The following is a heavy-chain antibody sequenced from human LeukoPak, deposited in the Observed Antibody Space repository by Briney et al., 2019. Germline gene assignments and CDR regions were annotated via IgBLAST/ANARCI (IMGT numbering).Heavy chain of an antibody. V-gene: IGHV3-23*01. Sequence: GGFLRLSCAASGFTFSSYAMSWVRQAPGRGLEWVSAISGSGGSTYYADSVKGRFTISRDNSKNTLYLQMNSLRAEDTAVYYCAKDRVVIAVAVYDYWGQGTLVTVSS. D-gene: IGHD6-19*01. CDR1: GFTFSSYA. J-gene: IGHJ4*02. CDR2: ISGSGGST. CDR3: AKDRVVIAVAVYDY.